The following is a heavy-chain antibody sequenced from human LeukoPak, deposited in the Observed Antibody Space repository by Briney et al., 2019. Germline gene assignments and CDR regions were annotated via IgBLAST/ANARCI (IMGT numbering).Heavy chain of an antibody. CDR1: GYTFTGYY. D-gene: IGHD5-18*01. J-gene: IGHJ6*02. CDR2: INPNSGGT. CDR3: ARPGYSYGHYYYYGMDV. Sequence: GVSVKVSCKASGYTFTGYYMHWVRQAPGQGLEWMGWINPNSGGTNYAQKFQGRVTMTRDTSISTAYMELSRLRSDDTAVYYCARPGYSYGHYYYYGMDVWGQGTTVTVSS. V-gene: IGHV1-2*02.